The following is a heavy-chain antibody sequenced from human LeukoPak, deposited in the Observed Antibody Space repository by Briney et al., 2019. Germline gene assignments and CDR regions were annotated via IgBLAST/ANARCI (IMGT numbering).Heavy chain of an antibody. CDR1: GFTFSSYS. CDR3: ARENVAGTDYYYGMDV. CDR2: ISSSSSTI. D-gene: IGHD6-19*01. J-gene: IGHJ6*02. V-gene: IGHV3-48*01. Sequence: GGSLRLSCAASGFTFSSYSMNWVRQAPGRGLEWVSYISSSSSTIYYADSVKGRFTISRDNAKNSLYLQMNSLRAEDTAVYYCARENVAGTDYYYGMDVWGQGTTVTVSS.